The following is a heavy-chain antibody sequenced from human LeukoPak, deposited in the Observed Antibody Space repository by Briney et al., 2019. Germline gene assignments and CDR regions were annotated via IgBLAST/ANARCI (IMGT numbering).Heavy chain of an antibody. Sequence: GGSLRLSCAASGFTFSSYAMHWVRQAPGKGLEWVAVISYDGSNKYYADSVKGRFTISRDNSKNTLYLQMNSLRAEDTAVYYCASITTVLRHFGPFDYWGQGTLVTVSS. V-gene: IGHV3-30-3*01. CDR2: ISYDGSNK. J-gene: IGHJ4*02. D-gene: IGHD3-9*01. CDR1: GFTFSSYA. CDR3: ASITTVLRHFGPFDY.